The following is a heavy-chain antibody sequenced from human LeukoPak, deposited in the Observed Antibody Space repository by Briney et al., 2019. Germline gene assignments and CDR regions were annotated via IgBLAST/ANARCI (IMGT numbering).Heavy chain of an antibody. Sequence: SETLSLTCAVYGGSFSGYYWSWIRQPPGKGLEWIEEINHSGSTNYNPSLKSRVTISVDTSKNQFSLKLSSVTAADTAVYYCARHVLPGIAVAGMKYAFDIWGQGTMVTVSS. V-gene: IGHV4-34*01. CDR1: GGSFSGYY. CDR2: INHSGST. J-gene: IGHJ3*02. CDR3: ARHVLPGIAVAGMKYAFDI. D-gene: IGHD6-19*01.